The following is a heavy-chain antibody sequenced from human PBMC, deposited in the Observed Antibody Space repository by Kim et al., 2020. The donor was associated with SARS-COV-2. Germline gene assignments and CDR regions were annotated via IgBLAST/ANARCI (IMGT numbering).Heavy chain of an antibody. V-gene: IGHV4-59*01. D-gene: IGHD4-17*01. Sequence: SETLSLTCTVSGGSITSYYWTWIRQPPGKGLEWIGYVYYSGSTNYNPSLKSRVTISVDTSKNQFSLKLRSVTAADTAVYYCARLRKYNDYVALLQYWGQG. CDR1: GGSITSYY. CDR2: VYYSGST. J-gene: IGHJ4*02. CDR3: ARLRKYNDYVALLQY.